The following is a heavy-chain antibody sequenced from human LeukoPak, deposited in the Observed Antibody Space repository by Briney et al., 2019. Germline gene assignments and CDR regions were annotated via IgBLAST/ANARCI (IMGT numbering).Heavy chain of an antibody. CDR1: GGSISSYY. CDR2: IYYSGST. Sequence: PSETLSHTCTVSGGSISSYYWSWIRQPPGKGLEWIGYIYYSGSTNYNPSLKSRVTISVDTSKNQFSLKLSSVTAADTAVYYCARTYYYDSSRYYTPFDYWGQGTLVTVSS. D-gene: IGHD3-22*01. CDR3: ARTYYYDSSRYYTPFDY. V-gene: IGHV4-59*01. J-gene: IGHJ4*02.